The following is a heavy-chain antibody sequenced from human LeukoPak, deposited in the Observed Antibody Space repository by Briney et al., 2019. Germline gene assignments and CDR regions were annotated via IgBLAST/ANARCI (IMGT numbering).Heavy chain of an antibody. CDR2: ISAYNGNT. J-gene: IGHJ4*02. Sequence: ASVKVSCKASGYTFTSYGISWVRQAPGQGLEWMGWISAYNGNTNYAQKLQGRVTMTTDTSTSTAYMELRSLRSDDTAVYYCASAPGILGATDFDYWGQGTLVTVSS. CDR3: ASAPGILGATDFDY. CDR1: GYTFTSYG. V-gene: IGHV1-18*01. D-gene: IGHD1-26*01.